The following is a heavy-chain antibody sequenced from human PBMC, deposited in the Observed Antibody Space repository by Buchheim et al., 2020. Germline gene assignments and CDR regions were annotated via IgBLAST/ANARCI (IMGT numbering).Heavy chain of an antibody. Sequence: EVQLVESGGGLVQPGGSLRLSCAASGFTFSNYWMQWVRQAPGTGLVWVSRIISDGSSPSYADSVKGRFTISRDNAKNTLYLQMDSLRPEDTAVYYCARCEYTSSWYIPDYWGQGTL. CDR1: GFTFSNYW. CDR3: ARCEYTSSWYIPDY. J-gene: IGHJ4*01. D-gene: IGHD6-13*01. V-gene: IGHV3-74*01. CDR2: IISDGSSP.